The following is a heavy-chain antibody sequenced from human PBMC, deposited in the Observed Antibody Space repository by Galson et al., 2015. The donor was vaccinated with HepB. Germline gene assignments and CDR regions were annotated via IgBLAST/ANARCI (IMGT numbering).Heavy chain of an antibody. CDR2: IIPIFGTA. CDR3: ARASPRGGSMDV. D-gene: IGHD1-26*01. J-gene: IGHJ6*02. Sequence: SVKVSCKASGGTFSSYVVTWVRQAPGHGLEWVGGIIPIFGTANYAQNFQDRVTITADESMTTAYMELSSLGYEDTAVYYCARASPRGGSMDVWGQGTTVTVSS. CDR1: GGTFSSYV. V-gene: IGHV1-69*13.